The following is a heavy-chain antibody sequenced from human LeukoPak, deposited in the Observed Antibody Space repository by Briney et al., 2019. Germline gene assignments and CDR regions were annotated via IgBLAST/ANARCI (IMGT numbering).Heavy chain of an antibody. J-gene: IGHJ6*02. CDR3: ARMLWLPTHPTSSARSYYYGMDV. CDR1: GFTFSSYA. CDR2: VSDGGGST. V-gene: IGHV3-23*01. Sequence: GGSLRLSCAASGFTFSSYAMSWVRQAPGKGLEWVSAVSDGGGSTYYADSVKGRFTISRDNAKNSLYLQMNSLRAEDTAVYYCARMLWLPTHPTSSARSYYYGMDVWGQGTTVTASS. D-gene: IGHD2-21*01.